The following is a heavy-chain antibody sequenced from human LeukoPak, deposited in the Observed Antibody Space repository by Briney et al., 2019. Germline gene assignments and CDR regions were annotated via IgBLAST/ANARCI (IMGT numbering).Heavy chain of an antibody. V-gene: IGHV3-21*01. CDR2: ISSSSSYI. CDR3: ARAGYSYALDYYYMDV. CDR1: GFTFSSYS. J-gene: IGHJ6*03. Sequence: GGSLRLSCPASGFTFSSYSMNWVRQAPGKGLEWVSSISSSSSYIYYADSVKGRFTISRDNAKNSLYLQMNSLRAEDTAVYYCARAGYSYALDYYYMDVWGKGTTVTVSS. D-gene: IGHD5-18*01.